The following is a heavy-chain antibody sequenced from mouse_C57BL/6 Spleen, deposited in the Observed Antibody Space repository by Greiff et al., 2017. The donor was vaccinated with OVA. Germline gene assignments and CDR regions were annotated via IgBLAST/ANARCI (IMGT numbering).Heavy chain of an antibody. Sequence: QVQLQQSGAELVKPGASVKLSCKASGYTFTSYWMQWVKQRPGQGLEWIGEIDPSDSYTNYNQKFKGKATLTVDTSSSTAYMQLSSLTSEDSAVYYCAATVVPYAMDYWGQGTSVTVSS. D-gene: IGHD1-1*01. J-gene: IGHJ4*01. CDR2: IDPSDSYT. V-gene: IGHV1-50*01. CDR1: GYTFTSYW. CDR3: AATVVPYAMDY.